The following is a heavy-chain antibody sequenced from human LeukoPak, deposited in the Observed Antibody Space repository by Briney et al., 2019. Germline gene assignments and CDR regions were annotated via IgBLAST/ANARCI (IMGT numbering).Heavy chain of an antibody. V-gene: IGHV4-34*01. CDR3: ARGRILYSTPRLFDP. J-gene: IGHJ5*02. CDR2: INHSGST. Sequence: SETLSLTCAVYGGSFSGYCWSWIRQPPGKGLEWIGEINHSGSTNYNPSLKSRVTISVDTSKNQFSLKLSSVTAEDTAVYYCARGRILYSTPRLFDPWGQGTLVTVSS. D-gene: IGHD2-8*01. CDR1: GGSFSGYC.